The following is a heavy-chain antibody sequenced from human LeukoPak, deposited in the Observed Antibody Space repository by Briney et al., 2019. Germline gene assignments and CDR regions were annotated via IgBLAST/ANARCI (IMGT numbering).Heavy chain of an antibody. D-gene: IGHD3-10*01. CDR3: ASPGSGSSSLDY. Sequence: SETLSLTCTVSGGSISSYYWSWIRQPPGKGLEWIGSIYYSGSTYYNPSLKSRVTISVDTSKNQFSLKLSSVTAADTAVYYCASPGSGSSSLDYWGQGTLVTVSS. J-gene: IGHJ4*02. V-gene: IGHV4-39*07. CDR2: IYYSGST. CDR1: GGSISSYY.